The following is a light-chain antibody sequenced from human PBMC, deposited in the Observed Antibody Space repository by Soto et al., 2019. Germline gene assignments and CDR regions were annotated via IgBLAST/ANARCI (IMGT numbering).Light chain of an antibody. V-gene: IGKV3-11*01. CDR2: DAS. CDR3: QQRSNWPPIT. J-gene: IGKJ5*01. Sequence: EIVLTQSPATLSLSPGKRATLSCRASQSVSSYLAWYQQKPGQAPRLLVYDASNRATGIPARFSGSGSGTDFTLTISSLEPEDFAVYYCQQRSNWPPITFGQGTRLEIK. CDR1: QSVSSY.